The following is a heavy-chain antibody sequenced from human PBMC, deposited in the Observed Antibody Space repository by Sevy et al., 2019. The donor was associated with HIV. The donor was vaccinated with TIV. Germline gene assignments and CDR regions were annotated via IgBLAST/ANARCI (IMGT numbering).Heavy chain of an antibody. J-gene: IGHJ2*01. Sequence: GGSLRLSCAASGFTFKNFEMNWVRQSPGKGLEWVSYITSAGSSIKYADFVRGRFTISRDNAKNSLYLQMNSLRAEDTAIYYCARVFLGGGYYGDWYFDLWGRGTLVTVSS. V-gene: IGHV3-48*03. CDR3: ARVFLGGGYYGDWYFDL. CDR2: ITSAGSSI. D-gene: IGHD1-26*01. CDR1: GFTFKNFE.